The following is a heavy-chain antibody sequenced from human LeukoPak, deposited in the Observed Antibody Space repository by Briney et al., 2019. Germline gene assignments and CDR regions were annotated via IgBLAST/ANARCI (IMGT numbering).Heavy chain of an antibody. Sequence: SETLSLTCPVYGGSFSGYYWSWIRQPPGKGLEWIGEINHYGSTNYNPSLKSRVTMSLDTSKNQFSLKLTSVTAADTAVYYCARRSAYSSPPKWYFDLWGRDTLVTVSS. CDR1: GGSFSGYY. V-gene: IGHV4-34*01. J-gene: IGHJ2*01. CDR3: ARRSAYSSPPKWYFDL. CDR2: INHYGST. D-gene: IGHD2-21*01.